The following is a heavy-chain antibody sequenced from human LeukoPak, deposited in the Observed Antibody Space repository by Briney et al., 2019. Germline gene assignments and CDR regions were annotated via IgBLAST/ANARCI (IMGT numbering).Heavy chain of an antibody. V-gene: IGHV4-59*08. CDR1: GGSIISHY. CDR3: ARGPYSYDSSGAFDI. J-gene: IGHJ3*02. Sequence: KPSETLSLTCTVSGGSIISHYWSWIRQPPGKGLEWIGYIYYSGSTNYNPSLKSRVTISVDTSKNQFSLKLSSVTAADTAVYFCARGPYSYDSSGAFDIWGQGTMVTVSS. CDR2: IYYSGST. D-gene: IGHD3-22*01.